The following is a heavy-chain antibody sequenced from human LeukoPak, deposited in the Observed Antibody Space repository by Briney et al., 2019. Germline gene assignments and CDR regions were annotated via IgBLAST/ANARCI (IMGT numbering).Heavy chain of an antibody. CDR2: ISWNSGSI. Sequence: GRSLRFSCAASGFTFDDYAMHWVRQAPGKGLEWVSGISWNSGSIGYADSVKGRFTISRDNAKNSLYLQMNSLRAEDTALYYCAKAPGADFWSGYINWFDPWGQGTLVTVSS. V-gene: IGHV3-9*01. D-gene: IGHD3-3*01. CDR3: AKAPGADFWSGYINWFDP. J-gene: IGHJ5*02. CDR1: GFTFDDYA.